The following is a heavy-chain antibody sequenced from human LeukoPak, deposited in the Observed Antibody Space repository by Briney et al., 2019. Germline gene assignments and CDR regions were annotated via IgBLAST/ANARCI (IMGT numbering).Heavy chain of an antibody. CDR3: AKSGQWLPPTEFDS. CDR1: GFTFSSYG. Sequence: PGGSLRLSCAASGFTFSSYGMTWVRQAPGKGLEWVSSISHSDDSTYYADSVKGRFTISRDNSKSTLYLQMNSLRAEDTAVYYCAKSGQWLPPTEFDSWGQGTLVTVSS. D-gene: IGHD6-19*01. V-gene: IGHV3-23*01. CDR2: ISHSDDST. J-gene: IGHJ4*02.